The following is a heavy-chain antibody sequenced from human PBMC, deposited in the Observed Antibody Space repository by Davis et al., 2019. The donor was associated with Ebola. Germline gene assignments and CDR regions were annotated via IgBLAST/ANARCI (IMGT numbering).Heavy chain of an antibody. Sequence: GESLKISCAASGFTFNTYAMAWVRQAPGEGLEWVSYITSSSHTIYYADSVKGRFTISRDNSKNTLYLQMNSLRAEDTAVYYCAKDRIAVAAWDWGQGTLVTVSS. CDR3: AKDRIAVAAWD. J-gene: IGHJ4*02. D-gene: IGHD6-19*01. CDR2: ITSSSHTI. CDR1: GFTFNTYA. V-gene: IGHV3-48*01.